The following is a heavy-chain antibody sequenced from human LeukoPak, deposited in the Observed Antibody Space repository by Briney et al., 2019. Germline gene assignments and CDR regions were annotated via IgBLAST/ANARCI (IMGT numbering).Heavy chain of an antibody. CDR1: GFTVSSNY. V-gene: IGHV3-23*01. J-gene: IGHJ4*02. CDR2: ISGSGGSS. CDR3: AKDVTAEAPPSWFDY. Sequence: GGSLRLSCAASGFTVSSNYMSWVRQAPGKGLEWVSGISGSGGSSSHADSVKGRFTISRDNSKNTLYLQMNSLRAEDTAIYYCAKDVTAEAPPSWFDYWGQGTPVTVSS. D-gene: IGHD2-21*02.